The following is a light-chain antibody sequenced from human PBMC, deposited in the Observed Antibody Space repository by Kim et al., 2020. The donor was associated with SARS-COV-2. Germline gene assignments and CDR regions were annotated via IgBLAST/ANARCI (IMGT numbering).Light chain of an antibody. V-gene: IGKV1-5*01. CDR2: DAS. J-gene: IGKJ3*01. Sequence: DIQMTQSPSILSASVGDRVTITCRASQTISTWLAWYQQKPGKPPNALISDASSLESGVPSRFSGSGSGTEFTLTISSLQPDDFATYYCQEYNSAFTFGPGTKVDIK. CDR1: QTISTW. CDR3: QEYNSAFT.